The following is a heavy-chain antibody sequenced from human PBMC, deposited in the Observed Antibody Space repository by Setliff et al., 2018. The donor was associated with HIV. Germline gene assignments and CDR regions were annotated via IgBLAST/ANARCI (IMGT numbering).Heavy chain of an antibody. CDR2: IYITEDT. CDR1: GGSLNTGTYY. J-gene: IGHJ4*02. D-gene: IGHD3-22*01. V-gene: IGHV4-61*09. CDR3: ARGVDYYTDHVDI. Sequence: PSETLSLTCTVSGGSLNTGTYYWSWIRQPTGKGLEWIGHIYITEDTDYNPSLKSRLTLSRDTSKNQISLRLTSTTVADTAVYYCARGVDYYTDHVDIWGQGALVTVSS.